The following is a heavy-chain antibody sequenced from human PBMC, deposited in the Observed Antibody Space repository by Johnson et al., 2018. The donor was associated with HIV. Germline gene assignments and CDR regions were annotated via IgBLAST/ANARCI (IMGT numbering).Heavy chain of an antibody. D-gene: IGHD3-22*01. Sequence: QVQLVESGGGVVQPGRSLRLSCAASGFTFSNYGMHWVRQAPGKGLEWVAIIWFDGNTEYYADSVKGRFTISSDNSRNTLYLQMNSLRAEDTAVYYCARASSGYYADAFDIWCQGTMVTVSS. CDR3: ARASSGYYADAFDI. V-gene: IGHV3-33*01. CDR2: IWFDGNTE. J-gene: IGHJ3*02. CDR1: GFTFSNYG.